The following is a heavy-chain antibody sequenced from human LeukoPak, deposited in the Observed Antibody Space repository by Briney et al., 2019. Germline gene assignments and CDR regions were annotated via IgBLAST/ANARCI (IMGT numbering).Heavy chain of an antibody. V-gene: IGHV3-21*01. D-gene: IGHD3-22*01. CDR3: ARDALPMIVVVIKDAFDI. Sequence: GGSLRLSCAASGFTFSSYSMNWVRQPPGKGLEWVSSISSSSSYIYYADSVKGRFTISRDNAKNSLYLQMNSLRAEDTAVYYCARDALPMIVVVIKDAFDIWGQGTMVTVSS. CDR1: GFTFSSYS. CDR2: ISSSSSYI. J-gene: IGHJ3*02.